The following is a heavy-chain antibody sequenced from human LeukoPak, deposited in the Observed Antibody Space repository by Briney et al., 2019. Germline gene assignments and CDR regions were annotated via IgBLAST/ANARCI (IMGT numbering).Heavy chain of an antibody. Sequence: PGGSLRLSCAASGFTFSSYSMNWVRQAPGKGLEWVSPISSSSSYIYYADSVKGRFTISRDNAKNSLYLQMNSLRAEDAAVYYCARDLSGYDYNPIDYWGQGTLVTVSS. CDR2: ISSSSSYI. CDR3: ARDLSGYDYNPIDY. D-gene: IGHD5-12*01. V-gene: IGHV3-21*01. J-gene: IGHJ4*02. CDR1: GFTFSSYS.